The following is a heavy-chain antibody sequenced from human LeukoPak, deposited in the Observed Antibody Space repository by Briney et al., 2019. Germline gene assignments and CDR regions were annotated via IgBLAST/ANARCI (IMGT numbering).Heavy chain of an antibody. D-gene: IGHD3-9*01. J-gene: IGHJ4*02. CDR2: INLNSGVT. CDR3: ARGSGLRYFDWFLPFDY. V-gene: IGHV1-2*02. CDR1: GATFSRYA. Sequence: ASVKLSCKASGATFSRYAISRVRQAPGQGLEWMGWINLNSGVTNYAQKSPGRVTITRDTSNSTPYMELTRLRSEDTAVYYCARGSGLRYFDWFLPFDYWGQGTLVTVSS.